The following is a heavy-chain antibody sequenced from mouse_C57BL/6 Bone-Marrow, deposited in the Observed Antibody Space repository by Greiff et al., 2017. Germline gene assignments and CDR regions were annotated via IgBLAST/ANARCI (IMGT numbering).Heavy chain of an antibody. V-gene: IGHV1-81*01. J-gene: IGHJ4*01. CDR3: ARTYDFTVFYYAMDY. CDR1: GYTFTSYG. Sequence: QVQLQQSGAELARPGASVKLSCKASGYTFTSYGISWVKQRTGQGLEWIGEIYPRSGNTYYNEKFKGKATLTADKSSSTAYMELRSLTSEDSAVYFCARTYDFTVFYYAMDYWGVGTSVTVSS. D-gene: IGHD2-4*01. CDR2: IYPRSGNT.